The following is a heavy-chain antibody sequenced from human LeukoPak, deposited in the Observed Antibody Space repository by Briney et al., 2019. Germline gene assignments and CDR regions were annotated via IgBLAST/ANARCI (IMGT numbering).Heavy chain of an antibody. CDR2: ISWNSGSI. CDR1: GFTFDDYA. CDR3: AKAPVYGDSDYFDY. V-gene: IGHV3-9*01. D-gene: IGHD4-17*01. Sequence: GRSLRLSCAASGFTFDDYAMHWVRQAPGKGLEWVSGISWNSGSIGYADSVKGRFTISRDNAKNSLYLQMNSLRAEDTALYYCAKAPVYGDSDYFDYWGQGTLVTASS. J-gene: IGHJ4*02.